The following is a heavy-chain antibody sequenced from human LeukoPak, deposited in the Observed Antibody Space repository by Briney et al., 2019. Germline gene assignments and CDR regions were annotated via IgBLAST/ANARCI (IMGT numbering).Heavy chain of an antibody. J-gene: IGHJ4*02. D-gene: IGHD6-19*01. CDR3: ARDQGDASGWFFDY. V-gene: IGHV3-30*03. Sequence: GGSLRLSCAASGFTFSHHRIHWVRQAPGKGLEWVTVIALDGSRKIYADSVKGRFTISRDNSKNTVSLQMNSLGVEDTAVYYCARDQGDASGWFFDYWGQGARVIVSS. CDR1: GFTFSHHR. CDR2: IALDGSRK.